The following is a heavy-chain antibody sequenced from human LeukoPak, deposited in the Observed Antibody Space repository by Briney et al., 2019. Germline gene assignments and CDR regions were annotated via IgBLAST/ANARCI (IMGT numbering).Heavy chain of an antibody. V-gene: IGHV1-2*02. D-gene: IGHD1-20*01. Sequence: ASVKVSCKASGHPFTRYYMHWVPRAPGQGLEWMGWIDPNSGGTNYAQKFQGRVTMTRDTSISTAYMELSRLRSDDTAAIGRAGGRGVTCSNFWFDPWGQGTLVTVSS. CDR3: AGGRGVTCSNFWFDP. CDR2: IDPNSGGT. J-gene: IGHJ5*02. CDR1: GHPFTRYY.